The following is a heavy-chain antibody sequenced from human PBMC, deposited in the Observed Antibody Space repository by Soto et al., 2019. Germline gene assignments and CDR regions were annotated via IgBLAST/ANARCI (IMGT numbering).Heavy chain of an antibody. V-gene: IGHV3-9*01. CDR2: ISWNSDNI. CDR1: GFTFDDYA. D-gene: IGHD4-4*01. CDR3: AKDLYSNYGDAFDI. J-gene: IGHJ3*02. Sequence: PGGVPRLSCAASGFTFDDYAMHWVRQAPGKGLEWVSGISWNSDNIVYADSVKGRFTISRDNAKNSLYLQMNSLRAEDTALYYCAKDLYSNYGDAFDIWGQGTMVTVSS.